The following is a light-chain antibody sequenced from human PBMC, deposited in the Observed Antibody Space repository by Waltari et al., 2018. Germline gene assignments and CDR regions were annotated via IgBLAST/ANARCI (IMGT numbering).Light chain of an antibody. CDR2: QAS. CDR1: QSIRSW. Sequence: DIQMTQSPSTLSASIGDRVTITCRASQSIRSWLACYQQKPGKAPKLLIYQASNLESGVPSRFSGSGSGTEFTLTISSLQPDDFATYYCQQYDSYSYTFGQGTKLEIK. J-gene: IGKJ2*01. V-gene: IGKV1-5*03. CDR3: QQYDSYSYT.